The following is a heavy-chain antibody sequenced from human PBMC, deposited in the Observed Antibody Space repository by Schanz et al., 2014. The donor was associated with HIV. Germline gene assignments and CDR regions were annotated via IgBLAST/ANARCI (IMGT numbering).Heavy chain of an antibody. CDR2: MSYSSSAM. D-gene: IGHD2-15*01. J-gene: IGHJ4*02. CDR1: GFTFSTYS. V-gene: IGHV3-21*05. Sequence: EVQLVESGGGLVKPGGSLRLSCAGSGFTFSTYSMNWVRRAPGKGLECVSYMSYSSSAMYYADSVKGRFTISRDNSKNTVYLQMNSLRAEDTAVYYCTKDIKPGGLDYWGQGTLVTVSS. CDR3: TKDIKPGGLDY.